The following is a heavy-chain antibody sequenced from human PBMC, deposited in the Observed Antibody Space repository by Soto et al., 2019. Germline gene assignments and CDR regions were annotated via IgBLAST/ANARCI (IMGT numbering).Heavy chain of an antibody. CDR3: SREVGYGAFSAALLD. CDR2: IITLFGTA. V-gene: IGHV1-69*01. D-gene: IGHD4-17*01. Sequence: VQLMQSGAEVKQPGSSVKVSCKASGGTFSSHSINWVRQAPGQGLEWMGGIITLFGTANYAQNFQGRVTIIADQSTSTAYMELNSLRSDHTAVYYCSREVGYGAFSAALLDLGQGTLVTVSS. CDR1: GGTFSSHS. J-gene: IGHJ4*02.